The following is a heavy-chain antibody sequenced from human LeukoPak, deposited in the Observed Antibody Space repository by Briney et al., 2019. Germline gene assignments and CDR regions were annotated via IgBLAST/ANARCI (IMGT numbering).Heavy chain of an antibody. Sequence: GGSLRLSCAASGFTFSSYSMNWVRQAPGKGLEWVSSISSSSSYIYYADSVKGRFTISRDNAKNSLYLQMNSLRAEDTAVYYCARVYSGTLSSPWDYWGQGTLVTVSS. V-gene: IGHV3-21*01. CDR3: ARVYSGTLSSPWDY. CDR2: ISSSSSYI. D-gene: IGHD6-6*01. CDR1: GFTFSSYS. J-gene: IGHJ4*02.